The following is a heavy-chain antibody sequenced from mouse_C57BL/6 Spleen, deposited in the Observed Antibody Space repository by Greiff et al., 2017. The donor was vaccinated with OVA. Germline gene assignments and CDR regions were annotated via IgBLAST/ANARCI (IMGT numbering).Heavy chain of an antibody. CDR1: GFTFSSYA. CDR3: AREGTYSNYLGY. V-gene: IGHV5-4*01. CDR2: ISDGGSYT. J-gene: IGHJ2*01. D-gene: IGHD2-5*01. Sequence: EVQVVESGGGLVKPGGSLKLSCAASGFTFSSYAMSWVRQTPEKRLEWVATISDGGSYTYYPDNVKGRFTISRDNAKNNLYLQMSHLKSEDTAMYYCAREGTYSNYLGYWGQGTTLTVSS.